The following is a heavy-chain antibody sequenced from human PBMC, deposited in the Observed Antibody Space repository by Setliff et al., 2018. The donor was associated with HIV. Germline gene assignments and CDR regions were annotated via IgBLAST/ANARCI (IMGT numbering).Heavy chain of an antibody. CDR2: ISAGGGST. V-gene: IGHV3-23*01. D-gene: IGHD6-19*01. CDR1: GFTFSTNA. CDR3: ANRGYVSAWYDEPVQFYQHMDV. J-gene: IGHJ6*03. Sequence: PGGSLRLSCAASGFTFSTNAMNWVRQAPGKGLEWGSGISAGGGSTYYADSVKGRFTISRDNSKNTLYMQMNNLRAEDTAVYYCANRGYVSAWYDEPVQFYQHMDVWRKGTTVTVAS.